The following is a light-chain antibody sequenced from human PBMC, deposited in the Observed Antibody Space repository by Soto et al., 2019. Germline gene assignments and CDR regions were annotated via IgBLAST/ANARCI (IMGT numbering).Light chain of an antibody. CDR3: QQYNVHWT. CDR1: QSIRNR. Sequence: DIQMTQSPSTLSASVGKRATTPCGASQSIRNRLAWYQQKPGKAPKLLISAASTLESGVPSRFSGSGSGTEFTLSISSLQPDDFASYYCQQYNVHWTFGQGTKVDIK. CDR2: AAS. V-gene: IGKV1-5*01. J-gene: IGKJ1*01.